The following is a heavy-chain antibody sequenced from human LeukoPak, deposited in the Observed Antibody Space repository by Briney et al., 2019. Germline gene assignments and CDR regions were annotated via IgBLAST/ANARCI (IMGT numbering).Heavy chain of an antibody. CDR2: IYATGST. CDR3: AREHTAMTPFDAFDI. V-gene: IGHV4-4*09. Sequence: SETLSLTCTVSGGSISSYYWSWIRQPPGKGLEWIGYIYATGSTNHNPSLKSRVTISVDTSKNQFSLNLRSVTAADTAVYYCAREHTAMTPFDAFDIWGQGTMVTVSS. CDR1: GGSISSYY. J-gene: IGHJ3*02. D-gene: IGHD5-18*01.